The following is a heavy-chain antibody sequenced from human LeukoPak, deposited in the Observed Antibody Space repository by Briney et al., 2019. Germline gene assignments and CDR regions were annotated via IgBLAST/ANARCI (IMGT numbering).Heavy chain of an antibody. CDR2: INWNGDNT. V-gene: IGHV3-20*04. J-gene: IGHJ4*02. Sequence: GGSLRLSCEGSGYTFITFNTYAMSWVRQAPGKGLEWVSGINWNGDNTNYADSLKGRFTISRDNAKNSLYLQMNSLRAEDTALYYCARGSTHYDVLTGYHYYFDYWGQGTLVTVSS. CDR3: ARGSTHYDVLTGYHYYFDY. D-gene: IGHD3-9*01. CDR1: GYTFITFNTYA.